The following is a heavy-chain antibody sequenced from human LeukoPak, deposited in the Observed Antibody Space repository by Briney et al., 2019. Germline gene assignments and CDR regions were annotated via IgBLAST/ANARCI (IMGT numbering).Heavy chain of an antibody. J-gene: IGHJ4*02. V-gene: IGHV3-33*08. D-gene: IGHD5-12*01. CDR1: GFTFNNYG. CDR2: IWYDGSNK. CDR3: ARDLDLVIDY. Sequence: GKSLRLSCAASGFTFNNYGMHWVRQAPGKGLEWVAVIWYDGSNKYYADSVKGRFTISRDNSKNTLYLQMNSLRAEDTAVYYCARDLDLVIDYWGQGTLVTVSS.